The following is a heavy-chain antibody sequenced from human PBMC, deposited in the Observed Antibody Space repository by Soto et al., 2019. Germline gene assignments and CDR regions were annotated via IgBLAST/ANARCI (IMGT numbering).Heavy chain of an antibody. D-gene: IGHD3-3*01. CDR1: GFTFSSYA. Sequence: QVQLVESGGGVVQPGRSLRLSCAASGFTFSSYAMHWVRQAPGKGLEWVAVISYDGSNKYYADSVKGRFTISRDNSKNTLYLQMNSLRAEDTAVYYCARSGYYGMDVCGQGTTVTVSS. V-gene: IGHV3-30-3*01. CDR3: ARSGYYGMDV. CDR2: ISYDGSNK. J-gene: IGHJ6*02.